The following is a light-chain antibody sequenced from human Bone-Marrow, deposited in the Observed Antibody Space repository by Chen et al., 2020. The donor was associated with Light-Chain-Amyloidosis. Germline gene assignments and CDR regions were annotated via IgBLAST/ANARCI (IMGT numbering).Light chain of an antibody. CDR3: RSYTITNTLV. J-gene: IGLJ1*01. CDR1: SSDVGGDNH. Sequence: QSALTQPASVSGSPGQSITISCTGTSSDVGGDNHVSWYQQHPDKAPKLMIYEVTNRPSWVPARFSGSTSDNTASLTISRLQTEDEADYFCRSYTITNTLVFGSGTGVTVL. V-gene: IGLV2-14*01. CDR2: EVT.